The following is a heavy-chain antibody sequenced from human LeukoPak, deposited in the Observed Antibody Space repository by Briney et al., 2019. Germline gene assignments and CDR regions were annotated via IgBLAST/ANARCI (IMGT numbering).Heavy chain of an antibody. D-gene: IGHD3-22*01. CDR1: GGSLSGHY. CDR3: ARLLDNDISGDPDTFDV. Sequence: LETLSLTCTVSGGSLSGHYWSWIRQPPGKRLEWIGYVSYTGRTKYNPSLQSRVTISIDTSKRQFSLKLTSVTSADTAVYSCARLLDNDISGDPDTFDVWGQGTTVIVSS. V-gene: IGHV4-59*11. J-gene: IGHJ3*01. CDR2: VSYTGRT.